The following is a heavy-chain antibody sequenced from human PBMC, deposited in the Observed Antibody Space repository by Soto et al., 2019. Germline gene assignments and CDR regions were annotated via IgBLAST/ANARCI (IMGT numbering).Heavy chain of an antibody. CDR1: GDSVSSNSAA. D-gene: IGHD3-9*01. CDR3: AGTLRYLDWLGFDYYYGMDV. J-gene: IGHJ6*02. CDR2: TYYRSKWYN. V-gene: IGHV6-1*01. Sequence: SQTLSLPCAISGDSVSSNSAAWNWIRQSPSRGLEWLGRTYYRSKWYNDYAVSVKSRITINPDTSKNQFSLQLNSVTPEDTAVYYCAGTLRYLDWLGFDYYYGMDVWGQRTTVPVSS.